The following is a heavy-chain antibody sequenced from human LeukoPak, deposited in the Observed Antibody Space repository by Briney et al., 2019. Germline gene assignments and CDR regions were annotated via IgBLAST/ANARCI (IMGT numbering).Heavy chain of an antibody. V-gene: IGHV6-1*01. CDR1: GDSVSSNSAA. J-gene: IGHJ6*03. CDR2: TYYRSKWYN. D-gene: IGHD6-13*01. Sequence: SQTLSLTCAISGDSVSSNSAAWNWIRQSPSRGLEWLGRTYYRSKWYNDYAVSVKSRITINPDTSKNQFSLQLNSVTPEDTAVYYCARGVYSSSWYLGYYYYYMDVWGKGTTVTISS. CDR3: ARGVYSSSWYLGYYYYYMDV.